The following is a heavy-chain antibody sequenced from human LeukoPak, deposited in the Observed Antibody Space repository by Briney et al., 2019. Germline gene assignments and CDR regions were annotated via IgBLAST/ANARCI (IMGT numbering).Heavy chain of an antibody. D-gene: IGHD3-10*01. V-gene: IGHV4-59*01. CDR1: GGSISSYY. CDR2: IYYSGST. CDR3: ARDYSYYGSGSYYRNRDAYYYYGMDV. Sequence: SETLSLTCTVSGGSISSYYWSWVRQPPGKGLEWIGYIYYSGSTNYNPSPKSRVTISVDTSKNQFSLKLSSVTAADTAVYYCARDYSYYGSGSYYRNRDAYYYYGMDVWGQGTTVTVSS. J-gene: IGHJ6*02.